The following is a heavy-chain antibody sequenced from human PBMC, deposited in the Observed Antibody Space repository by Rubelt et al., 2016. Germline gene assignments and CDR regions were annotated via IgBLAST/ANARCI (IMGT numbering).Heavy chain of an antibody. V-gene: IGHV4-39*01. Sequence: QLQLQESGPGLVKPSETLSLTCTVSGGSITSSTYYWGWIRQPPGKGLEWIGSVYYSGSTFYSPSLKSRVTLSLNTSQNQFSRKLSSVTVADTAVYYCARTPGQSSWYYFDYWGQGTLVTVSS. CDR1: GGSITSSTYY. J-gene: IGHJ4*02. CDR2: VYYSGST. CDR3: ARTPGQSSWYYFDY. D-gene: IGHD6-13*01.